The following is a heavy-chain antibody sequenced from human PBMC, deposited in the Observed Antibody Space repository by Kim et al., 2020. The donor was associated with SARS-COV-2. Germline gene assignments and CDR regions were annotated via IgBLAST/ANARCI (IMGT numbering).Heavy chain of an antibody. V-gene: IGHV3-48*02. Sequence: GGSLRLSCAASGFTFSSYSMNWVRQAPGKGLEWVSYISSSSSTIYYADSVKGRFTISRDNAKNSLYLQMNSLRDEDTAVYYCARDTDCSSTSCYPPYYYYGMDVWGQGTTVTVSS. CDR1: GFTFSSYS. CDR3: ARDTDCSSTSCYPPYYYYGMDV. D-gene: IGHD2-2*01. CDR2: ISSSSSTI. J-gene: IGHJ6*02.